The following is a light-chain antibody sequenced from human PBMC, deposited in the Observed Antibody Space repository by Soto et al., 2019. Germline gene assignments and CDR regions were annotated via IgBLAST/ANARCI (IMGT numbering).Light chain of an antibody. CDR3: QQYNSYSWT. J-gene: IGKJ1*01. CDR2: DAS. CDR1: QSISSW. Sequence: DIQMTQSPPTLSASVGDRFASTLRASQSISSWLAWYQQKPGKAPKLLIYDASSLESGVPSRFSGSGSGTEFTLTISSLQPDDFATYYCQQYNSYSWTFGQGTKVDIK. V-gene: IGKV1-5*01.